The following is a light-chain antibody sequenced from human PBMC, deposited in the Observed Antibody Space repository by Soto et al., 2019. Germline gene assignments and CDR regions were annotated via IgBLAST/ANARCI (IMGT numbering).Light chain of an antibody. J-gene: IGKJ1*01. V-gene: IGKV1-5*01. Sequence: DIQMTQSPSTLSASVGDRVTITCRASQNVSTWLAWYQHKPRKAPKLLLFDVSNLESGVPSRFSGSGSGTEFTLTISSLQSDDFATYYCQQYDGYRTFGQGTKVETK. CDR1: QNVSTW. CDR3: QQYDGYRT. CDR2: DVS.